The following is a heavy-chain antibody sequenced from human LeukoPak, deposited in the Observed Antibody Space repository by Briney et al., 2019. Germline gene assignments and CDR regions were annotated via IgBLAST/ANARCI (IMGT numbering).Heavy chain of an antibody. CDR1: GGSISSSSYY. CDR3: ARASRGHDY. Sequence: PSETLSLTCTVSGGSISSSSYYWGWIRQPPGKGLEWTGSIYYSGSTYYNPSLKSRVTISVDTSKNQFSLKLTSVTAADTAVYYCARASRGHDYWGQGTLVTVSS. D-gene: IGHD3-10*01. CDR2: IYYSGST. J-gene: IGHJ4*02. V-gene: IGHV4-39*07.